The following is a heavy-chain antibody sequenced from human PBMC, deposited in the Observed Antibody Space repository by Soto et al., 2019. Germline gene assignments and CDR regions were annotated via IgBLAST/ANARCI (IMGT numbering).Heavy chain of an antibody. J-gene: IGHJ6*02. CDR3: ATGYSSGYYYYYGMDV. CDR1: GGTFSSYA. Sequence: SVKVSCKASGGTFSSYAISWVRQAPGQGLEWMGGIIPYFGKTNYAQKFQGRVTITADASTSTAYMELSSLRSDDTAVYYCATGYSSGYYYYYGMDVWGQGTTVTVSS. D-gene: IGHD2-15*01. V-gene: IGHV1-69*13. CDR2: IIPYFGKT.